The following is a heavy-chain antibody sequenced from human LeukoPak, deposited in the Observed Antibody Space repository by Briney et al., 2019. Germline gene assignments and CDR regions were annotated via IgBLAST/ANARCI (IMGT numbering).Heavy chain of an antibody. D-gene: IGHD3-22*01. Sequence: QPGGSLRLSCAASGFTFSSYEMNWVRQAPGKGLEWVSYISSSGSTIYYADSVKGRFTISRDNAKNSLYLQMNSLRAEDTAVYYCAKGSMVLGPKGRYYYDSSGYYPDAFDIWGQGTMVTVSS. CDR3: AKGSMVLGPKGRYYYDSSGYYPDAFDI. J-gene: IGHJ3*02. V-gene: IGHV3-48*03. CDR1: GFTFSSYE. CDR2: ISSSGSTI.